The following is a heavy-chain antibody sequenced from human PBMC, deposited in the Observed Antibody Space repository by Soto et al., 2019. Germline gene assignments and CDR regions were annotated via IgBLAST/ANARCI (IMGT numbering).Heavy chain of an antibody. D-gene: IGHD3-22*01. J-gene: IGHJ3*02. V-gene: IGHV1-69*02. CDR3: ARVEPPSYDSNSSDAFDI. Sequence: QVQLVQSGAEVKKPGSSVKVSCKASGGTFSSYTISWVRQAPGQGLEWMGRIIPILGIANYAQKFQGRVTITADKATSTAYMELSSMKSEDTAVYFCARVEPPSYDSNSSDAFDIWGQGTMVTVSS. CDR1: GGTFSSYT. CDR2: IIPILGIA.